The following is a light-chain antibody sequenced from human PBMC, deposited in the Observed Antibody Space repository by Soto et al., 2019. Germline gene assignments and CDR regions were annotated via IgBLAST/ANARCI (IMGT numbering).Light chain of an antibody. V-gene: IGKV3D-15*01. J-gene: IGKJ2*01. CDR1: QSVSTN. CDR3: LQYNNRPPYT. Sequence: EVVVTQSPATLSVAPGESATFSCRTSQSVSTNVAWYQHRPGQPPRLLIYGASTRATGIPARFSGSGSRTQFTLTISSLQSEDFALYYCLQYNNRPPYTFGQGTQL. CDR2: GAS.